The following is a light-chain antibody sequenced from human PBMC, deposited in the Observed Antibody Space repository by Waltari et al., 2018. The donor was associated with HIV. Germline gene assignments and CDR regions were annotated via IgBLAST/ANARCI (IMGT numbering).Light chain of an antibody. CDR2: AAS. CDR1: QGIRHD. Sequence: DIQMTHSPSSLSASVGDRVTITCRTSQGIRHDLGWYQQKPGKAPRRLIYAASTLQSGVPSRFSGSGSGTEFTLTISSLQPEDFATYYCLQHNTYPLTFGGGTKVEI. V-gene: IGKV1-17*01. J-gene: IGKJ4*01. CDR3: LQHNTYPLT.